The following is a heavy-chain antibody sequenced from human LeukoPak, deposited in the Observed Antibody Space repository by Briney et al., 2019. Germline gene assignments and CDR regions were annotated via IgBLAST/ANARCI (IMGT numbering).Heavy chain of an antibody. D-gene: IGHD6-19*01. CDR3: ITYLVTSGWYL. CDR2: IKSKPAGGAT. Sequence: PGGSLRLSCAASGFTFSSYSMNWVRQAPGKGLEWVGRIKSKPAGGATDYAAPVKGRFTISRDDSKDTLYLQMNSLKTEDTAVYYCITYLVTSGWYLGGQGTLVTVSS. CDR1: GFTFSSYS. J-gene: IGHJ4*02. V-gene: IGHV3-15*01.